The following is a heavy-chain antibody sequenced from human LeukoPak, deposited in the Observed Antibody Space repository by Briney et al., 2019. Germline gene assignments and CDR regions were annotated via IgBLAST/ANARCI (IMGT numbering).Heavy chain of an antibody. D-gene: IGHD6-13*01. CDR1: GGSISSSSYY. CDR2: IYTSGST. Sequence: SETLSLTCTVSGGSISSSSYYWGWIRQPPGKGLEWIGRIYTSGSTNYNPSLKSRVTISVDKSKNQFSLKLSSMTAADTAVYYCARDTPPAALDYWGQGTLVTVSA. J-gene: IGHJ4*02. V-gene: IGHV4-39*07. CDR3: ARDTPPAALDY.